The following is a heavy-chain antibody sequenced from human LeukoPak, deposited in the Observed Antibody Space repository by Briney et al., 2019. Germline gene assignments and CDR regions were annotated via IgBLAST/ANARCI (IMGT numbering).Heavy chain of an antibody. CDR1: GFTFGDYA. J-gene: IGHJ4*02. CDR3: ARGELGGYNYLINDY. D-gene: IGHD5-24*01. Sequence: PGRSLRLSCTASGFTFGDYAMSWFRQAPGKGLEWVANIKQDVSEKYYVDSVKGRFTISRDNAKNSLYLQMNSLRAEDTAVYYCARGELGGYNYLINDYWGQGTLVTVSS. V-gene: IGHV3-7*01. CDR2: IKQDVSEK.